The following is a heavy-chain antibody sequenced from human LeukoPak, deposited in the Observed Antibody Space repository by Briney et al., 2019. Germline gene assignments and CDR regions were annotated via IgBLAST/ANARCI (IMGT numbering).Heavy chain of an antibody. CDR1: GFTFSTYW. Sequence: HPGGSLRLSCAASGFTFSTYWMSWVRQAPGKGLEWVANIKPDGSEKDYVDSLKGRFTIPRDNAKNSLYLQVNSLRAEDTAVYYCARFGVAYGVDVWGQGTTVTVSS. V-gene: IGHV3-7*04. J-gene: IGHJ6*02. D-gene: IGHD2-15*01. CDR2: IKPDGSEK. CDR3: ARFGVAYGVDV.